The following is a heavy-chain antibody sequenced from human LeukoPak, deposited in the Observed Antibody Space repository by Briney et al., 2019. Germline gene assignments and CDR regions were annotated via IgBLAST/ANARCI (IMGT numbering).Heavy chain of an antibody. CDR2: ISSSGSTI. CDR3: AREIVITGTKNFDY. J-gene: IGHJ4*02. CDR1: GFTFSSYE. D-gene: IGHD1-20*01. V-gene: IGHV3-48*03. Sequence: GGSLRLSCAASGFTFSSYEMNWVRQAPGKGLEWVSYISSSGSTIYYADAVKGRFTISRDNAKNSLYVQMNSLRAEDTAVYYCAREIVITGTKNFDYWGQGTLVTVSS.